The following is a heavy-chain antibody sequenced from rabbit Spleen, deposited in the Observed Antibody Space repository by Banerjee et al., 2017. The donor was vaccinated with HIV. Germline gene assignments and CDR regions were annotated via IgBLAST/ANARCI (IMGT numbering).Heavy chain of an antibody. CDR3: ARYYIFYGMDL. Sequence: QLKETGGGLVQPGGSLTLSCKTSGFDFSSYSMSWVRQAPGKGLEWIGAIYTGRGGTDYENWVNGRFTISSDNAQYTVDLQMNSLTAADTATYFCARYYIFYGMDLWGPGTLVTVS. D-gene: IGHD4-1*01. CDR1: GFDFSSYS. J-gene: IGHJ6*01. CDR2: IYTGRGGT. V-gene: IGHV1S7*01.